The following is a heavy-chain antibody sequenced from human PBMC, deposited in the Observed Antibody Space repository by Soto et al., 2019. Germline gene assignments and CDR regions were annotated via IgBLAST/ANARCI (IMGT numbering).Heavy chain of an antibody. J-gene: IGHJ3*02. CDR1: GGSISSYF. CDR2: FYDSGST. Sequence: SETLSLTCTVSGGSISSYFWSWIRQPPGKGLEWIGYFYDSGSTNYNPSLKSRVTISVDTSKNQFSLKLSSVTAADTAVYYCARDGGMVGAEGAFDIWGQGTMVTVSS. CDR3: ARDGGMVGAEGAFDI. V-gene: IGHV4-59*01. D-gene: IGHD1-26*01.